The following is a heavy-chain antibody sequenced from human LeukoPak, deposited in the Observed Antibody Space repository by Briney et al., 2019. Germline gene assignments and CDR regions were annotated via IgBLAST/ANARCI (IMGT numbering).Heavy chain of an antibody. Sequence: ASVKVSCKTSGYTFTGYYMHWVRQAPGQGLEWMGWINPNSGGTNYARKFQGRVTMTRDTSISTAYMELSGLRSDDTAVFYCARNTYYYDNSAGTFDFWGQGTLVTVSS. CDR2: INPNSGGT. J-gene: IGHJ4*02. CDR1: GYTFTGYY. D-gene: IGHD3-22*01. V-gene: IGHV1-2*02. CDR3: ARNTYYYDNSAGTFDF.